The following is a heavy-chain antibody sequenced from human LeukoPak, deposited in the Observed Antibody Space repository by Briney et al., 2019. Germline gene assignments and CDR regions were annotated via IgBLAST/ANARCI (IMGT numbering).Heavy chain of an antibody. Sequence: SETLSLTCTVSGGSISSYYWSWIRQPPGKGLEWIGYIYYSGSTNYNPSLKSRVTISVDTSKNQFSLKLSSVTAADTAVYYCARASPRRGLIDYWGQGTLVTVSS. CDR2: IYYSGST. D-gene: IGHD5-12*01. V-gene: IGHV4-59*12. J-gene: IGHJ4*02. CDR1: GGSISSYY. CDR3: ARASPRRGLIDY.